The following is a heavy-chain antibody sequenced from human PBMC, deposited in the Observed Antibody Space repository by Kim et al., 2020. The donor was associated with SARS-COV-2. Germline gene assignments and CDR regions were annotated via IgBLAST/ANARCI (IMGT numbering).Heavy chain of an antibody. Sequence: ASVKVSCKTSGYSFTDYYIHWVRQAPAEGLEWMAWLNPNSGDTTHAQKFQGRVTVTRDTSVTTAYMDLSGLTSDDTAIYYCVRDPVIVGTRWAGFGIWCQ. CDR2: LNPNSGDT. CDR3: VRDPVIVGTRWAGFGI. CDR1: GYSFTDYY. J-gene: IGHJ3*02. V-gene: IGHV1-2*02. D-gene: IGHD1-26*01.